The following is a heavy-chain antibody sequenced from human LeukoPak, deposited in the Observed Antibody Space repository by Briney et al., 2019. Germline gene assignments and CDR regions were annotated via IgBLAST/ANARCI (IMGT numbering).Heavy chain of an antibody. J-gene: IGHJ4*02. CDR2: INHSGST. CDR1: GGSFSGYY. Sequence: SETLSLTCAVYGGSFSGYYWSWIRQPPGKGLEWIGEINHSGSTNYNPSLKSQVTISVDTSKNQFSLKVSSVTAADTAVYYCARVSSGGPRDYFDYWGQGTLVTVSS. V-gene: IGHV4-34*01. D-gene: IGHD2-8*02. CDR3: ARVSSGGPRDYFDY.